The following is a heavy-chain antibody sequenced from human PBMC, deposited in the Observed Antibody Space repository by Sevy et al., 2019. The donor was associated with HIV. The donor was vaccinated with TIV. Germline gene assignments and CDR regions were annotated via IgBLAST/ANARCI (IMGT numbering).Heavy chain of an antibody. CDR3: AKDHNLWSEGGFLHH. CDR2: ISYDGNNK. V-gene: IGHV3-30*18. Sequence: GGSLRLSCAASGFTFSSYAIHWVRQTPGKGLEWVAVISYDGNNKYYADSVKGRFTVSRDNSKNPLYAQMNSLRAEDTAVYYCAKDHNLWSEGGFLHHWGQGTLVTVSS. CDR1: GFTFSSYA. J-gene: IGHJ1*01. D-gene: IGHD3-10*01.